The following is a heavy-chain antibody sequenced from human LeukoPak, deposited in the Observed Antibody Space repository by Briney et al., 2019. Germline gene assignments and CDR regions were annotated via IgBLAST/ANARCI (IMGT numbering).Heavy chain of an antibody. CDR3: AREGDYGDLRGYYYGMDV. CDR1: GGSISSVGYY. J-gene: IGHJ6*02. V-gene: IGHV4-31*03. Sequence: KSSQTLSLTCTVSGGSISSVGYYWSWIRQHPRNGLELIGYIYYSGSTYYNPSLKSRVTISVDTSKNQYSLKLSSVTAADTAVYYCAREGDYGDLRGYYYGMDVWGQGTTVTVSS. CDR2: IYYSGST. D-gene: IGHD4-17*01.